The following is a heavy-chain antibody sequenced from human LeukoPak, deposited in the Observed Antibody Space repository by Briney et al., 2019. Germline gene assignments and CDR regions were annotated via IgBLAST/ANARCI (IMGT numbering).Heavy chain of an antibody. Sequence: GGALRISCAASGFTFSSYWMSWVRQAPGKGLEWVANIKQDGSEKYYVDSVKGRFTISRDNAKNSLYLQMNSLRAEDTAVYYCARVGKQVAADYWGQGTLVTVSS. CDR2: IKQDGSEK. V-gene: IGHV3-7*03. CDR1: GFTFSSYW. J-gene: IGHJ4*02. CDR3: ARVGKQVAADY. D-gene: IGHD2-15*01.